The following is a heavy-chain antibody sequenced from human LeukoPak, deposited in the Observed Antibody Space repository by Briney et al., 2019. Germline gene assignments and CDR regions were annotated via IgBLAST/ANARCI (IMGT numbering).Heavy chain of an antibody. CDR2: INHSGST. J-gene: IGHJ4*02. CDR1: GGSFSGYY. CDR3: ARIPYYDILTGYYNPFDY. V-gene: IGHV4-34*01. Sequence: SETLSLTCAVYGGSFSGYYWSWIRQPPGKGLEWIGEINHSGSTNYNPSLKSRVTISVDTSKNQFSLKLSSVTAADTAVYYCARIPYYDILTGYYNPFDYWGQGTLVTVSS. D-gene: IGHD3-9*01.